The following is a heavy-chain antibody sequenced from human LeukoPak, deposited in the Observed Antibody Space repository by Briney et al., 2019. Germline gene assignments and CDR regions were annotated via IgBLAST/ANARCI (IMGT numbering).Heavy chain of an antibody. CDR2: INHSGNT. J-gene: IGHJ5*02. Sequence: SGTLSLTCAVYGGSFSGYYWSWIRQPPGKGLEWIGEINHSGNTIYNPSLKSRVTISVDTSKNQLSLKLSSVTAADTAVYYCARKPRGYSYGYWFDPWGQGTLVTVSS. D-gene: IGHD5-18*01. CDR1: GGSFSGYY. V-gene: IGHV4-34*01. CDR3: ARKPRGYSYGYWFDP.